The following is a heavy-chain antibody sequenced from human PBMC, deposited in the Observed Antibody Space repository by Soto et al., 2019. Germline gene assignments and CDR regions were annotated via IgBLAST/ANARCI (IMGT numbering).Heavy chain of an antibody. D-gene: IGHD2-2*01. CDR2: ISWDGGST. CDR1: GFTFDDYT. J-gene: IGHJ3*02. CDR3: AKGGRAAAADAFDI. V-gene: IGHV3-43*01. Sequence: GGSLRLSCAASGFTFDDYTMHWVRQAPGKGLEWVSLISWDGGSTDYADSVKGRFTISRDNSKNSLYLQMNSLRTEDTALYYCAKGGRAAAADAFDIWGQGTMVTVSS.